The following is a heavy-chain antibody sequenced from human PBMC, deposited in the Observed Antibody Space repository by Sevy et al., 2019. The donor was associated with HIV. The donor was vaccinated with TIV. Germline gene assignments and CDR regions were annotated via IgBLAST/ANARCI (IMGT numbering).Heavy chain of an antibody. V-gene: IGHV4-38-2*02. J-gene: IGHJ4*02. D-gene: IGHD3-16*01. CDR1: GYSISSGYY. CDR2: IYHSGST. CDR3: AREHASWGQEYYFDY. Sequence: SETLSLTCAVSGYSISSGYYWGWIRQPPGKGLEWIGSIYHSGSTYYNPSLKSRVTISVDTSKNQFSLKLSSVTAADTAVYYCAREHASWGQEYYFDYWGQGTLVTVSS.